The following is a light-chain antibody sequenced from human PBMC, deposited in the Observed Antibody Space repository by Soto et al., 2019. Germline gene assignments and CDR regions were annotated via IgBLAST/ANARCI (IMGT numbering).Light chain of an antibody. CDR1: QSVSSSY. V-gene: IGKV3-20*01. CDR3: QHYGTSPTWT. Sequence: DIVLTQSPGTLSLSPGERATLSCRASQSVSSSYLAWYQQKPGQAPRLLIYGASNRATGIPDRFSGGGSGTDFTLTISRLETEDFVVYYCQHYGTSPTWTFGQGTKVEIK. J-gene: IGKJ1*01. CDR2: GAS.